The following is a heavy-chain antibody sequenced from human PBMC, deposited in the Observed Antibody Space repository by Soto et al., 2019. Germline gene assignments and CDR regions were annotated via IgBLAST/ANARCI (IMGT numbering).Heavy chain of an antibody. CDR2: ISYDGSNK. CDR3: ARDLDRGSGWYEGKFDY. J-gene: IGHJ4*02. CDR1: GFTFSSNA. D-gene: IGHD6-19*01. V-gene: IGHV3-30-3*01. Sequence: QVQLVESGGRVVQPGRSLRLSCAASGFTFSSNAMHWVRQAPSKGLEWVAVISYDGSNKYYADSVKGRFTISRDNSKNTLYLQMNSLRAEDTAVYYSARDLDRGSGWYEGKFDYWGQGTLVTVSS.